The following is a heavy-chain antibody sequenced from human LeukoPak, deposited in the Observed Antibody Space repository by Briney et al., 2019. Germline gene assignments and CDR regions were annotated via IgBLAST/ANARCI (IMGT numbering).Heavy chain of an antibody. J-gene: IGHJ5*02. CDR2: ISSSGSTI. D-gene: IGHD3-3*01. CDR3: ARVASYDFWSGYS. V-gene: IGHV3-11*01. CDR1: GFAFSDYY. Sequence: GGSLRLSCAASGFAFSDYYMSWIRQAPGKGLEWVSYISSSGSTIYYADSVKGRFTISRDNAKNPLYLQMNSLRAEDTAVYYCARVASYDFWSGYSWGQRTLATVSS.